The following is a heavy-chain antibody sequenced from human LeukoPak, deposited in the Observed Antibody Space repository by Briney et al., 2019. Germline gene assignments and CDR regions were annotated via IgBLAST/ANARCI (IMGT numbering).Heavy chain of an antibody. J-gene: IGHJ4*02. D-gene: IGHD3-10*01. V-gene: IGHV3-23*01. CDR1: GFTFSSYA. Sequence: PGGSLRLSCAASGFTFSSYAMSWVRQAPGKGLEWVSAISGSGGSTYYADSVKGRFTISRDNSKNTLYLQMNSLRAEDTAVYYCGKDGYYGSGSYYNAYFDYWGQGTLVTVSS. CDR3: GKDGYYGSGSYYNAYFDY. CDR2: ISGSGGST.